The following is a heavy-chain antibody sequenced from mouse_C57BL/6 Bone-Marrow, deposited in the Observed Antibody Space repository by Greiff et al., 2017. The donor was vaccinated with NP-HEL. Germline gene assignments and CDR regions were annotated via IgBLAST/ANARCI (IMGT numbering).Heavy chain of an antibody. CDR3: ARDGSSPPFAY. CDR2: ISDGGSYT. V-gene: IGHV5-4*01. J-gene: IGHJ3*01. CDR1: GFTFSSYA. Sequence: EVQLVESGGGLVKPGGSLKLSCAASGFTFSSYAMSWVRQTPEKRLEWVATISDGGSYTYYPDNVKGRFTISRDNAKNNLYLQMSHLKSEDTAMYYCARDGSSPPFAYWGQGTLVTVSA. D-gene: IGHD1-1*01.